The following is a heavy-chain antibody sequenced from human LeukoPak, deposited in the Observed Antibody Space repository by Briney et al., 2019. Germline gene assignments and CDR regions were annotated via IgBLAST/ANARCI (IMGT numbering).Heavy chain of an antibody. D-gene: IGHD3-10*01. Sequence: SETLSLTCTVSDGSISGYSWSWIRQPPGKGLEWIGYIYYSGSTNYNPSLKSRVTISVDTSKNQFSLKLSSVTAADTAVYYCAAYYYGSGSYSDYWGQGTLVTVSS. CDR1: DGSISGYS. CDR3: AAYYYGSGSYSDY. V-gene: IGHV4-59*01. CDR2: IYYSGST. J-gene: IGHJ4*02.